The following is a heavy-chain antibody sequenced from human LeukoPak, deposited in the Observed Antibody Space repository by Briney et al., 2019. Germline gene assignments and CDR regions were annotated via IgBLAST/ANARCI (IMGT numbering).Heavy chain of an antibody. CDR2: INHSGST. CDR3: AGDDIVVVVAVGPSYGMDV. V-gene: IGHV4-34*01. D-gene: IGHD2-15*01. Sequence: SETLSLTCAVYGGSFSGYYWSWIRQPPGKGLEWIGEINHSGSTNYNPSLKSRVTISVDTSKNQFSLKLSSVTAADTAVYYCAGDDIVVVVAVGPSYGMDVWGQGTTVTVSS. CDR1: GGSFSGYY. J-gene: IGHJ6*02.